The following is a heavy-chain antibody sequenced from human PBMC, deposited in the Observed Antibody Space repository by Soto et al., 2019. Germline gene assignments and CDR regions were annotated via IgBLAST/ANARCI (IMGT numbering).Heavy chain of an antibody. CDR1: GGSFSGYY. CDR2: INHSGST. CDR3: AREERYCSGGSCPTFDY. Sequence: SETLSLTCAVYGGSFSGYYWSWIRQPPGKGLEWIGEINHSGSTNYNPSLKSRVTISVDTSKNQFSLKLSSVTAADTAVYYCAREERYCSGGSCPTFDYWGQGTLVTVS. J-gene: IGHJ4*02. V-gene: IGHV4-34*01. D-gene: IGHD2-15*01.